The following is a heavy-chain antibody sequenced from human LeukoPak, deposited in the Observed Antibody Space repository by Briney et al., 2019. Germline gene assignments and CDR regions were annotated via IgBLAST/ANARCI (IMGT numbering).Heavy chain of an antibody. Sequence: SETLSLTCAVYGGSFSGYYWSWIRQPPGKGLEWIGEINHSGSTNYNPSLKSRVTISVDTSKNQFSLKLSSVTAADTAVYYCATGYCSGGSCYPIDYWGQGTLVTVSS. D-gene: IGHD2-15*01. V-gene: IGHV4-34*01. CDR2: INHSGST. CDR1: GGSFSGYY. CDR3: ATGYCSGGSCYPIDY. J-gene: IGHJ4*02.